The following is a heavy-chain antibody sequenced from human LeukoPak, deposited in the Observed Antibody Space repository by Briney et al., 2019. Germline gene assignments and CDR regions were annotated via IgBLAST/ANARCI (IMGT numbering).Heavy chain of an antibody. D-gene: IGHD2-15*01. CDR1: GYTFTSYD. J-gene: IGHJ4*02. Sequence: ASVKVSCKASGYTFTSYDISWVRQAPGQGLEWMGWISAYNGNTNYAQKLQGRVTMTTDTSTSTAYMELRSLRSDDTAVYYCARDRCSGGSCYGGVFDYWGQGTLVTVSS. CDR2: ISAYNGNT. CDR3: ARDRCSGGSCYGGVFDY. V-gene: IGHV1-18*01.